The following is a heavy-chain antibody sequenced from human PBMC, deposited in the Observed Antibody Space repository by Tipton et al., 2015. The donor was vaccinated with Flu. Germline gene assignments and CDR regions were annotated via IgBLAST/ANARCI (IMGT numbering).Heavy chain of an antibody. V-gene: IGHV1-46*01. CDR3: ARDDSSGENY. CDR1: GYTFIGYF. D-gene: IGHD3-22*01. J-gene: IGHJ4*02. CDR2: INPIGGHT. Sequence: QVQLVQSGAELQKPGASVKISCKSSGYTFIGYFMHWLRQAPGQGFEWLAMINPIGGHTTYAQRFQGRITVTRDTSTSTVSVELSSLTSDDMAVYYCARDDSSGENYWGQGTLVTVST.